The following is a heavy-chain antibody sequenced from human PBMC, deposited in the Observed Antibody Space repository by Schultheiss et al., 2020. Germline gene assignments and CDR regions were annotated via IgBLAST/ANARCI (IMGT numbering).Heavy chain of an antibody. J-gene: IGHJ6*02. Sequence: SETLSLTCTVSGGSISSYYWSWIRQPPGKGLEWIGYIYYSGSTNYNPSLKSRITISVDTSKNQFSLKLSSVTAADTAVYYCARDTSGSYWDYYYYYGMDVWGQGTTVTVS. V-gene: IGHV4-59*01. CDR2: IYYSGST. D-gene: IGHD3-10*01. CDR1: GGSISSYY. CDR3: ARDTSGSYWDYYYYYGMDV.